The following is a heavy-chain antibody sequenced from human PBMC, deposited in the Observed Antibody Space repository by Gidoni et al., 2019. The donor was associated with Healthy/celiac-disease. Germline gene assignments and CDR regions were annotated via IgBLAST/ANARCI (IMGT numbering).Heavy chain of an antibody. D-gene: IGHD3-10*01. CDR1: GGSISSSSYY. Sequence: QLQLQESPPGLVKPSETLSFTCTVSGGSISSSSYYWGWIRQPPGKGLEWIGSIYYSGSTYYNPSLKSRVTISVDTSKNQFSLKLRSVTAADTAVYYCARNFAQYYYGSGSYSGPGFDYWGQGTLVTVSS. CDR3: ARNFAQYYYGSGSYSGPGFDY. V-gene: IGHV4-39*01. CDR2: IYYSGST. J-gene: IGHJ4*02.